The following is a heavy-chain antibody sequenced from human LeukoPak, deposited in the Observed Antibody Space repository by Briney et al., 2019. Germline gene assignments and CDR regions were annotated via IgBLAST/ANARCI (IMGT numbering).Heavy chain of an antibody. D-gene: IGHD6-6*01. V-gene: IGHV3-11*04. CDR1: GFTFSDYY. J-gene: IGHJ4*02. Sequence: GGSLRLSCAASGFTFSDYYMSWIRQAPGKGLKWVSYISSSGSTIYYADSVKGRFTISRDNAKNSLYLQMNSLRAEDTAVYYCARERYSSSSSYFDYWGQGTLVTVSS. CDR2: ISSSGSTI. CDR3: ARERYSSSSSYFDY.